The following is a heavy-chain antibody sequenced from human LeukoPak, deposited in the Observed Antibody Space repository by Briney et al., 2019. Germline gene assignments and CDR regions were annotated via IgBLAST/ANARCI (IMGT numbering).Heavy chain of an antibody. CDR2: IYPGDSDT. CDR3: ARLPRGRPSTHWALYDYNNYLDY. V-gene: IGHV5-51*01. CDR1: GYSFTSHW. J-gene: IGHJ4*02. D-gene: IGHD5-24*01. Sequence: PGESLKISCKGSGYSFTSHWIGWARQTPGKGLEWMGIIYPGDSDTKYSPSFQGQVTISADKSISTAYLQWSSLKASDTAMYYCARLPRGRPSTHWALYDYNNYLDYWGQGTLVTVSS.